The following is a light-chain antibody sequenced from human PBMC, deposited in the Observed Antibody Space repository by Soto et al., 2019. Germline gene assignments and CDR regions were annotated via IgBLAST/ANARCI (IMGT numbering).Light chain of an antibody. J-gene: IGLJ2*01. V-gene: IGLV2-8*01. CDR1: SSDVGDYNY. CDR2: EVN. CDR3: SSYAGYSNLV. Sequence: QSALTQPPSASGSPGQSVTISCTGTSSDVGDYNYVSSYQQHPGKAPKLMIYEVNKRPSGVPDRFSGSKSGNTASLTVSGLQAEDEADYYCSSYAGYSNLVFGGGTKLTVL.